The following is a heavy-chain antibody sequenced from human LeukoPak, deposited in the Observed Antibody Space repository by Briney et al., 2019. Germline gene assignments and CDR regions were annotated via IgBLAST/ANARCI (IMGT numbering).Heavy chain of an antibody. CDR1: GGSISSYY. Sequence: PSETLSLTSTVSGGSISSYYWSWIRPPPGKGLEWIGYIYYSGSTNYNPSLKSRVTISVDTSKNQFSLKLSSVTAADTAVYYCAGSYYWGQGTLVTVSS. CDR2: IYYSGST. D-gene: IGHD1-26*01. J-gene: IGHJ4*02. CDR3: AGSYY. V-gene: IGHV4-59*01.